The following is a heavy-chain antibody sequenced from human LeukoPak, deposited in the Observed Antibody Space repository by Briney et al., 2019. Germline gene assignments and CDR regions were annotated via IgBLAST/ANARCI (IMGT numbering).Heavy chain of an antibody. J-gene: IGHJ4*02. V-gene: IGHV3-23*01. D-gene: IGHD2-15*01. CDR3: AKGGGSSCYSPSDY. CDR1: GFTFNSYA. Sequence: GGSLRLSCGGSGFTFNSYAISWVRQAPGKGLEWVSAISGSGTDTFYANSVKGRFTISRDNPKNTLYLQMNSLRAEDTAVYYCAKGGGSSCYSPSDYWGQGTLVTVSS. CDR2: ISGSGTDT.